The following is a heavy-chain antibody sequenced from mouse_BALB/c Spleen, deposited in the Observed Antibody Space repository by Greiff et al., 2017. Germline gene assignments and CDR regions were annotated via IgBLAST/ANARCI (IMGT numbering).Heavy chain of an antibody. CDR1: GFTFSSFG. CDR3: AREGYGYYYAMDY. CDR2: ISSGSSTI. V-gene: IGHV5-17*02. J-gene: IGHJ4*01. D-gene: IGHD1-2*01. Sequence: EVQGVESGGGLVQPGGSRKLSCAASGFTFSSFGMHWVRQAPEKGLEWVAYISSGSSTIYYADTVKGRFTISRDNPKNTLFLQMTSLRSEDTAMYYCAREGYGYYYAMDYWGQGTSVTVSS.